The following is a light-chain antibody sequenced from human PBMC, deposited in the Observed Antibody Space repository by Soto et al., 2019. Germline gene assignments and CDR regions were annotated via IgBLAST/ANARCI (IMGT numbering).Light chain of an antibody. CDR1: QGISNY. J-gene: IGKJ1*01. CDR2: GAS. V-gene: IGKV1-17*03. Sequence: DIQMTQSPSAMSASVGDTVTIXXRASQGISNYLAWFQQKPGKVPERXIFGASSLQSGVPSRFSGRGYGTEFTLTISSLQPEDFATYYCLQHNTYPRTFGQGTKVDIK. CDR3: LQHNTYPRT.